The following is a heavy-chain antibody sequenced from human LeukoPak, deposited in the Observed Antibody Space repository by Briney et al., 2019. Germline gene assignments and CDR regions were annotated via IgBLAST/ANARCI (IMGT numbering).Heavy chain of an antibody. CDR1: GYTFTSYY. Sequence: ASVKVSCKASGYTFTSYYMPWVRQALGQGLEWMGIINPSGGSTSYAQKFQGRVTMTRDTSTSTVYMELSSLRSEDTAVYYCARGGSGIVVVTASFDYWGQGTLVTVSS. D-gene: IGHD2-21*02. CDR2: INPSGGST. J-gene: IGHJ4*02. V-gene: IGHV1-46*01. CDR3: ARGGSGIVVVTASFDY.